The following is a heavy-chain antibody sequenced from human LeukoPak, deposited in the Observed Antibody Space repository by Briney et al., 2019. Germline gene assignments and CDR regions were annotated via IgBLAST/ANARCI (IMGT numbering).Heavy chain of an antibody. CDR2: ISAYNGNT. D-gene: IGHD6-19*01. Sequence: GASVKVSCKASGYTFTSYGISWVRQAPGQGLEWMGWISAYNGNTNYAQKLQGRVTMTTDTSTSTAYMELRSLRSDDTAVYYCARDCWYSSGWCYAFDIWGQGTMVTVSS. CDR3: ARDCWYSSGWCYAFDI. J-gene: IGHJ3*02. V-gene: IGHV1-18*01. CDR1: GYTFTSYG.